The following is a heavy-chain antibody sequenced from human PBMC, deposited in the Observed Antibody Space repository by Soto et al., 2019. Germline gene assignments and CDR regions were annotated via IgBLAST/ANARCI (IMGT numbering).Heavy chain of an antibody. CDR3: AREGGVEGSSSAFNH. CDR1: GFTFSTYT. Sequence: GGSLRLSCVFSGFTFSTYTMNWVGRAPGKGLEWVSSINVRSNYVYYADSVKGRFTISRDNAKNSLYLQMNRLRAEDTAINYCAREGGVEGSSSAFNHWGLGTLVTVSS. D-gene: IGHD2-8*01. CDR2: INVRSNYV. J-gene: IGHJ4*02. V-gene: IGHV3-21*01.